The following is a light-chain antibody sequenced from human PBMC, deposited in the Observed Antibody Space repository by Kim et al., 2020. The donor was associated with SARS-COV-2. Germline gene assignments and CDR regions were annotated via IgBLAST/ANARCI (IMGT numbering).Light chain of an antibody. J-gene: IGLJ2*01. CDR1: NIGSKY. Sequence: SYELTQPLSVSVALGQTARITCGGNNIGSKYVHWYQQKPGQAPVLVIYRDTNRPSGIPERFSGSNSGNTATLTISRAQAGDDGDYYCQVWDSNTGVFGGGTQLTVL. CDR3: QVWDSNTGV. CDR2: RDT. V-gene: IGLV3-9*01.